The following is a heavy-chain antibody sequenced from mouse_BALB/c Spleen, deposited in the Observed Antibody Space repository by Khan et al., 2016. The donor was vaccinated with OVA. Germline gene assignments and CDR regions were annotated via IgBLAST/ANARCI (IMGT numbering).Heavy chain of an antibody. Sequence: EVQLQESGPGLVKPSQSPSLTCTVTGYSITSGYGWNWIRQFPGNKLEWMGYISYGGSTNYNPSLKSRISITRDTSKNQFFLQLNSVTTEDTATYYCARTARIKYWGQGTTLTVSS. V-gene: IGHV3-2*02. D-gene: IGHD1-2*01. CDR2: ISYGGST. CDR3: ARTARIKY. J-gene: IGHJ2*01. CDR1: GYSITSGYG.